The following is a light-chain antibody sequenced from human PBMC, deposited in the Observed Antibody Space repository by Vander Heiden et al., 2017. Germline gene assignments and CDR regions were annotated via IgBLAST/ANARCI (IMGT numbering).Light chain of an antibody. CDR2: KAS. J-gene: IGKJ2*01. Sequence: DIQMTQSPSTLSASVGDTVTISCRASQTISRWVAWYQQKPGKAPSLLMYKASTLQSGVPSRFSGSGSGREFTLTITDLQPDDFATYYCQQDSTYNDFGQGTKLEIK. V-gene: IGKV1-5*03. CDR1: QTISRW. CDR3: QQDSTYND.